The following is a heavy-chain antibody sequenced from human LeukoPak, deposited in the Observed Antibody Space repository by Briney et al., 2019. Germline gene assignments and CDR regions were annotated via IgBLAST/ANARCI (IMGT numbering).Heavy chain of an antibody. CDR3: ARGFRRGPWYSYGLYFDY. CDR1: GGSFSGYY. V-gene: IGHV4-34*01. CDR2: INHSGST. D-gene: IGHD5-18*01. Sequence: SETLSLTCAVYGGSFSGYYWSWIRQPPGKGLEWTGEINHSGSTTYNPSLKSRVTISVDTSKNQFSLKRSSVTAADTAVYYCARGFRRGPWYSYGLYFDYWGQGTLVTVSS. J-gene: IGHJ4*02.